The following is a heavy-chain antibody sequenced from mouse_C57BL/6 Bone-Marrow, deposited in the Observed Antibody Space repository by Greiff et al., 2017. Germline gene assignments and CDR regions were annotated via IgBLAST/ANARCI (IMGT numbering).Heavy chain of an antibody. V-gene: IGHV1-52*01. Sequence: QVQLQQPGAELVRPGSSVKLSCKASGYTFTSYWMHWVKQRPIQGLEWIVNIDPSDSETHYNQKFKDKATLTVDKSSSTAYMQLSSLTSEDSAVYYCARCGYHWYFDVWGTGTTVTVSS. J-gene: IGHJ1*03. CDR1: GYTFTSYW. D-gene: IGHD2-2*01. CDR3: ARCGYHWYFDV. CDR2: IDPSDSET.